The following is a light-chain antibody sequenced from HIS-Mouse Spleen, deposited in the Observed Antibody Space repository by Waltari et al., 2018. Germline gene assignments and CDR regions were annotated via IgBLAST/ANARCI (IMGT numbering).Light chain of an antibody. J-gene: IGLJ2*01. Sequence: SSELTQDPAVSVALGQTVRITCQGASLRSYYASWYQQKPGHAPVLVIYGKNNRPSGIPDRFSGSSSGNTASLTITGAQAEDEADYYCNSRDSSGNHVVFGGGTKLTVL. CDR3: NSRDSSGNHVV. V-gene: IGLV3-19*01. CDR2: GKN. CDR1: SLRSYY.